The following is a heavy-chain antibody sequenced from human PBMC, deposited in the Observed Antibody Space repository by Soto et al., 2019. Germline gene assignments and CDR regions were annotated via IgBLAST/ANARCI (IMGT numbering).Heavy chain of an antibody. CDR1: GFTFSSYA. CDR3: ARYTYYYDSSGYSPDY. D-gene: IGHD3-22*01. J-gene: IGHJ4*02. Sequence: EVQLLESGGGLIQPGGSLRLSCAASGFTFSSYAMSWVRQAPGKGLEWVSAISGSGASTYYADSVKGRFTISRDNSKNTLYLQMNSLRAEDTAVYYCARYTYYYDSSGYSPDYWGQGTLVTVSS. V-gene: IGHV3-23*01. CDR2: ISGSGAST.